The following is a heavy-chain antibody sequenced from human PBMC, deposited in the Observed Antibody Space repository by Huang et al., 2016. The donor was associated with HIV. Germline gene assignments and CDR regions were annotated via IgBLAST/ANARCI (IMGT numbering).Heavy chain of an antibody. CDR2: IKKDESEK. J-gene: IGHJ6*02. D-gene: IGHD1-7*01. V-gene: IGHV3-7*01. CDR1: TFTFGAYW. Sequence: VESGGRSVQPGGSIKLSCVGSTFTFGAYWMSWVGQPPGKGMEWVANIKKDESEKNYVDSVKGRFNISRDNARKVLFLEMDNLRVEDTAIYFCATKTAGMDIWGQGTTVTVSS. CDR3: ATKTAGMDI.